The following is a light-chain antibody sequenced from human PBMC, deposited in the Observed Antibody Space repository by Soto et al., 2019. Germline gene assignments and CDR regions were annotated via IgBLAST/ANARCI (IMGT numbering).Light chain of an antibody. Sequence: MTQSPSSLSASVVDRVTITCRPSQGISSKLAWFQQKPGQAPSLLVYGVSTRATGVPVRFSGSGSGTEFTLTINSLQSEDFAVYYCQQYNNWPHTFGQGTKVDIK. CDR3: QQYNNWPHT. CDR2: GVS. CDR1: QGISSK. V-gene: IGKV3-15*01. J-gene: IGKJ2*01.